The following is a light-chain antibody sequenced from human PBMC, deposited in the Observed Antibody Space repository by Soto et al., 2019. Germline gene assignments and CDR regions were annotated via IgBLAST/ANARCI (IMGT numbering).Light chain of an antibody. CDR2: DAS. Sequence: EIVLTQSPATLSLSPGERATLSCRASQSVSSYLAWYQQKPGQAPRLLIYDASNRATGIPARFSGSGSWTDFPHPISSLAPEDFEVYYCQQRSNWPPYTFGQGTKLEIK. CDR1: QSVSSY. V-gene: IGKV3-11*01. J-gene: IGKJ2*01. CDR3: QQRSNWPPYT.